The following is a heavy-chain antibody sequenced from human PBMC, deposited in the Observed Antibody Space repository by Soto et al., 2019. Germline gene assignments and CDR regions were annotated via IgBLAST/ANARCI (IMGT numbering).Heavy chain of an antibody. D-gene: IGHD6-13*01. J-gene: IGHJ4*02. V-gene: IGHV3-23*01. CDR3: AKVGSSSWNRFDY. CDR1: GFTFSSYP. Sequence: GGSLRLSCAASGFTFSSYPMTWVRQAPGKGLEWVSAVSVSDGSTYYAGSMKGRFTISRDNSKNTLYLQMNSLRAEDTAVYYCAKVGSSSWNRFDYWGQGTQVTVSS. CDR2: VSVSDGST.